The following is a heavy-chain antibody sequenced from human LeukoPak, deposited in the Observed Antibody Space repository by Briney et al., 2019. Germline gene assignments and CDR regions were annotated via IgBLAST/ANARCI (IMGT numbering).Heavy chain of an antibody. CDR1: GGSFSGYY. Sequence: SETLSLTCAVYGGSFSGYYWSWIRQPPGKGLEWIGRIYTSGSTNYNPSLKSRVTMSVDTSKNQFSLKLSSVTAADTAVYYCARALGPHCSGGSCYKSIDAFDIWGQGTMVTVSS. CDR2: IYTSGST. CDR3: ARALGPHCSGGSCYKSIDAFDI. D-gene: IGHD2-15*01. J-gene: IGHJ3*02. V-gene: IGHV4-59*10.